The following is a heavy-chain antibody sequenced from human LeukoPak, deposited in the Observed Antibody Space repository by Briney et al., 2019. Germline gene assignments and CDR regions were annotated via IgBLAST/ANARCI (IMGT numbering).Heavy chain of an antibody. Sequence: PGGSLRLSCAASGFTFSSYAMIWVRQAPGEGLEWVSTIGSTGSNTYYTDSVKGRFTISRDNSKNTLYLQINGLRADDTAVYYCAKSMSTVTTSPFWGQGTLVTVSS. CDR3: AKSMSTVTTSPF. CDR1: GFTFSSYA. J-gene: IGHJ4*02. CDR2: IGSTGSNT. V-gene: IGHV3-23*05. D-gene: IGHD4-17*01.